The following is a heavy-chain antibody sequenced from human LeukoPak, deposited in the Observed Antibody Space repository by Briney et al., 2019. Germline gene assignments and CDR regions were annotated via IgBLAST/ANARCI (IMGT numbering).Heavy chain of an antibody. D-gene: IGHD3-10*01. CDR2: IYYSGST. CDR3: ARLGVWFGELWDFDY. V-gene: IGHV4-39*01. J-gene: IGHJ4*02. CDR1: GGSISSSSYY. Sequence: SETLSLTCTVSGGSISSSSYYWGWIRQPPGKGLEWIGSIYYSGSTYYNPSLKSRVTISVDTSKNQFSLKLSSVTAADTAVYYCARLGVWFGELWDFDYWGQGTLVTVSS.